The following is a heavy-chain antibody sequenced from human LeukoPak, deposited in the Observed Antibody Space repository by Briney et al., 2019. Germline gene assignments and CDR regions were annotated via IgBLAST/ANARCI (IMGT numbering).Heavy chain of an antibody. J-gene: IGHJ4*02. Sequence: GGSLRLSCAGSGFTFSNAWMNWVRQAPGKGLEWVGRIKSKPDGGTTTYAAPVKGRFTVSRDDSRNTVFLQMNSLKTEDTAVYYCSTGGYYFDYWGQGTLVTVSS. CDR2: IKSKPDGGTT. V-gene: IGHV3-15*01. CDR1: GFTFSNAW. CDR3: STGGYYFDY.